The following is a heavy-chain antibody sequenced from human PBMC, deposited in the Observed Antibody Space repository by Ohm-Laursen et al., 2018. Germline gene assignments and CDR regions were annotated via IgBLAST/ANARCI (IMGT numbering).Heavy chain of an antibody. J-gene: IGHJ5*02. CDR2: INPNSGGA. V-gene: IGHV1-2*02. CDR3: ATDGADYIWFGDLLS. Sequence: ASVKVSCKASGYTFTGYYMHWVRQAPGQGLEWMGWINPNSGGANYAQKFQGRVTMTRDASISTAYMELSRLRSDDTAVYYCATDGADYIWFGDLLSWGQGTLVTVSS. CDR1: GYTFTGYY. D-gene: IGHD3-10*01.